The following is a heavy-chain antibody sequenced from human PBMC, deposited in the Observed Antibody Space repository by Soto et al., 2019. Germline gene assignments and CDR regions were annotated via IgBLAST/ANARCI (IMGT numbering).Heavy chain of an antibody. CDR1: GYTFTEYY. CDR3: ARAVSGRSPFDL. V-gene: IGHV1-2*04. J-gene: IGHJ4*02. D-gene: IGHD6-19*01. Sequence: ASVKVSCKASGYTFTEYYVHWVRQAPGQGLEWMGWINPNSGVTNYAQKFQGWVTLTRDTSVSTAYMELNRLKSDDTAVFFCARAVSGRSPFDLWGQGTLVTVSS. CDR2: INPNSGVT.